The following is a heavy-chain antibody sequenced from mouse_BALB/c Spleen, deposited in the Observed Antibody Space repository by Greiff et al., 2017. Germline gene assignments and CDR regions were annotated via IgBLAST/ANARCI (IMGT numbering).Heavy chain of an antibody. J-gene: IGHJ3*01. D-gene: IGHD2-4*01. V-gene: IGHV1-69*01. CDR1: GYTFTDYW. CDR2: IDTSDSYT. Sequence: VQLQQPGAELVMPGASVKMSCKASGYTFTDYWMHWVKQRPGQGLEWIGAIDTSDSYTSYNQKFKGKATLTVDESSSTAYMQLSSLTSEDSAVYYCARMDDYDPYWGQGTLVTVSA. CDR3: ARMDDYDPY.